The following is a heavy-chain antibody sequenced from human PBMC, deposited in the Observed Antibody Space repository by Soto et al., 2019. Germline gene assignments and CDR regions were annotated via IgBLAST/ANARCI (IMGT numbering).Heavy chain of an antibody. CDR3: AHRVLRTVYGLVTTTAIYSDF. CDR2: IYWDDDK. D-gene: IGHD3-3*01. J-gene: IGHJ4*02. Sequence: QITLNESGPTQVKPRQTLTLTCTFSGFSLTTSGVGVGWIRQSPGKAPEWLALIYWDDDKRYSPSLKSRLTITKDTSKNQVVLTMADLDPADTATYYCAHRVLRTVYGLVTTTAIYSDFWGQGTPVAVSS. CDR1: GFSLTTSGVG. V-gene: IGHV2-5*02.